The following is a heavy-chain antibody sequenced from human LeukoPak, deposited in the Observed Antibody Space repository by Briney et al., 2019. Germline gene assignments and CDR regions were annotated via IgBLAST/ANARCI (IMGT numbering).Heavy chain of an antibody. Sequence: PGGSLRLSCAASGFTFSSYAMSWVRQAPGKGLEWVSAISGSGGSTYYADSVKGRFTISRDNSRNTLYLQMNSLRAEDTAVYYCAKDGGRWFGELLPIDYWGQGTLVTVSS. D-gene: IGHD3-10*01. J-gene: IGHJ4*02. V-gene: IGHV3-23*01. CDR2: ISGSGGST. CDR1: GFTFSSYA. CDR3: AKDGGRWFGELLPIDY.